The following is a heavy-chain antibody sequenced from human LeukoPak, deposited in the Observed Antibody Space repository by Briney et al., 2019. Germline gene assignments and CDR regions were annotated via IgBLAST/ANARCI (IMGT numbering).Heavy chain of an antibody. D-gene: IGHD1-26*01. Sequence: GGSLRLSCAVSGFTFRTYWMHWVRQVPGKGLVWVSRIKEDGSITNYADSVTGRFRISRDNAENTLYLQMNSLRAEDTAVYYCGRDLGGRSGLWGQGTLVTVSS. CDR2: IKEDGSIT. V-gene: IGHV3-74*01. CDR1: GFTFRTYW. CDR3: GRDLGGRSGL. J-gene: IGHJ4*02.